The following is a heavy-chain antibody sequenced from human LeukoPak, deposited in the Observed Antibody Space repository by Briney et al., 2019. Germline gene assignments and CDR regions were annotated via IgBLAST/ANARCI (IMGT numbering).Heavy chain of an antibody. Sequence: SEKDSRKASGGTFCTYGINWVPQAPGQGLEWMGRFNPILATPNYAQRFQGRVTIPADKSTSAFYMELSSLRHEDTAVYYCTRGAVNAFDVWGQGTMVSVLS. CDR1: GGTFCTYG. D-gene: IGHD1-26*01. CDR3: TRGAVNAFDV. V-gene: IGHV1-69*04. CDR2: FNPILATP. J-gene: IGHJ3*01.